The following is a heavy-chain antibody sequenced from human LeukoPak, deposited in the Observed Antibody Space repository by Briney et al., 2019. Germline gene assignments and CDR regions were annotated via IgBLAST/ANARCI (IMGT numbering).Heavy chain of an antibody. CDR3: ASGWDVWWAFDY. Sequence: GGSLRLSCAASGFTFSNYWMSWVRQAPGKGLEWVAVISYDGTNKYYGDSVKGRFTISRDNSKNTLYLQMNSLRAEDTAVYYCASGWDVWWAFDYWGQGTLVTVSS. CDR1: GFTFSNYW. J-gene: IGHJ4*02. D-gene: IGHD3-16*01. V-gene: IGHV3-30*03. CDR2: ISYDGTNK.